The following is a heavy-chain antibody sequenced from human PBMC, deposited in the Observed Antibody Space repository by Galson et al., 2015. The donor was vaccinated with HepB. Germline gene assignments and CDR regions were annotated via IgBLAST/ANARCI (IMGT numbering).Heavy chain of an antibody. D-gene: IGHD2-15*01. CDR2: ISGSGGST. J-gene: IGHJ4*02. Sequence: SLRLSCAASGFTFSSYAMSWVRQAPGKGLEWVSAISGSGGSTYYADSVKGRFTISRDNSKNTLYLQMNSLRAEDTAVYYCASSYCSGGSCYGAAYYFDYWGQGTLVTVSS. CDR3: ASSYCSGGSCYGAAYYFDY. V-gene: IGHV3-23*01. CDR1: GFTFSSYA.